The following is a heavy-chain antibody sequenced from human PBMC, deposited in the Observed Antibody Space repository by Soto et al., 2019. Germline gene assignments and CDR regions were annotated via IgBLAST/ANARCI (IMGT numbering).Heavy chain of an antibody. V-gene: IGHV3-33*01. D-gene: IGHD3-10*01. J-gene: IGHJ5*02. CDR2: IWYDGSNK. CDR1: GFTFSSYG. CDR3: ARDRRESSTFPFDP. Sequence: PGGSLRLSCAASGFTFSSYGMHWVRQAPGKGLEWVAVIWYDGSNKYYADSVKGRFTISRDNSKNTLYLQMNSLRAEDTAVYYCARDRRESSTFPFDPWGQGTLVTVSS.